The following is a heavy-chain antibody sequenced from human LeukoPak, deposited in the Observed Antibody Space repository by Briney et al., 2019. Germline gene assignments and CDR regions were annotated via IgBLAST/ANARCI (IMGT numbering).Heavy chain of an antibody. CDR3: AIRRRITGKAFDI. J-gene: IGHJ3*02. CDR2: ISAYNGNT. Sequence: EASVKVSCKASGYTFTSYGISWVRQAPGQGLEWMGWISAYNGNTNYVQKLQGRVTMTTDTSTSTAYMELRSLRSDDTAVYYCAIRRRITGKAFDIWGQGTMVTVSS. CDR1: GYTFTSYG. V-gene: IGHV1-18*01. D-gene: IGHD3-16*01.